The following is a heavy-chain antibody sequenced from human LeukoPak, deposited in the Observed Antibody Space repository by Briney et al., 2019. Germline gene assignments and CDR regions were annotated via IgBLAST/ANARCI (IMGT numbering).Heavy chain of an antibody. V-gene: IGHV4-4*07. CDR1: GGSMSHYY. CDR2: IHTSGTT. Sequence: SETLSLTCSVSGGSMSHYYWSFIRQPAGKGLEWIGRIHTSGTTYFNPSLKSRVTMSVDTSKNQFSLRLASMTAADTAVYFCARGDYYDGGGRNWFDPWGQGTLVTVSS. D-gene: IGHD3-16*01. J-gene: IGHJ5*02. CDR3: ARGDYYDGGGRNWFDP.